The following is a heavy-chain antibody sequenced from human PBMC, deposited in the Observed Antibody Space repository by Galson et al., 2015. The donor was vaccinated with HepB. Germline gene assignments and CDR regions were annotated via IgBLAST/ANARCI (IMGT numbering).Heavy chain of an antibody. D-gene: IGHD3-10*01. J-gene: IGHJ4*02. V-gene: IGHV3-48*02. CDR1: GFTFSSYS. Sequence: SLRLSCAASGFTFSSYSMNWVRQAPGKGLEWVPYISSSSSTIYYADSVKGRFTISRDNAKNSLYLQMNSLRDEDTAVYYCASSYYYGSGSYYSDYWGQGTLVTVSS. CDR3: ASSYYYGSGSYYSDY. CDR2: ISSSSSTI.